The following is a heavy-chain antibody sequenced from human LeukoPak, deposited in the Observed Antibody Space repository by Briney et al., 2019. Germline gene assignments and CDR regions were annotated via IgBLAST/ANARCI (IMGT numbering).Heavy chain of an antibody. V-gene: IGHV4-4*07. CDR3: ARDGSRSGYNHPFDY. D-gene: IGHD5-24*01. J-gene: IGHJ4*02. Sequence: PSETLSLTCTVSGDSINSYFWSWIRQPAGKGLEWIGRIYFSGSTNYNPSLKSRVSMSVATSKNQFSLQLSSLTAADTAVYYCARDGSRSGYNHPFDYWGQGTLVTVSS. CDR1: GDSINSYF. CDR2: IYFSGST.